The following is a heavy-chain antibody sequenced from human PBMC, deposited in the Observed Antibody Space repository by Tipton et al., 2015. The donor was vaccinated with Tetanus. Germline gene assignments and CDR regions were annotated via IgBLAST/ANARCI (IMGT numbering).Heavy chain of an antibody. CDR3: ARGGAIVVVPAAISYWFDP. Sequence: TLSLTCTVSGGSISSYYWSWIRQPAGKGLEWIGRIYTSGSTNYNPSLKSRVTMSVDTSKNQFSLKLSSVTAADTAVYYCARGGAIVVVPAAISYWFDPWGQGTLVTVSS. D-gene: IGHD2-2*02. V-gene: IGHV4-4*07. J-gene: IGHJ5*02. CDR2: IYTSGST. CDR1: GGSISSYY.